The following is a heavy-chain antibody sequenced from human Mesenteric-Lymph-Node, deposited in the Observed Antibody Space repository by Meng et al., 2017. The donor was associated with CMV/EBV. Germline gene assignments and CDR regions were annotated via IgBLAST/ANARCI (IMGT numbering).Heavy chain of an antibody. J-gene: IGHJ5*02. V-gene: IGHV3-21*01. CDR3: ARGGKLQSDSSGHYAYWFDP. D-gene: IGHD3-22*01. CDR1: GFTFSSYN. CDR2: ITSSNNYR. Sequence: LSLTCAASGFTFSSYNMNWVRQAPGKGLEWVSSITSSNNYRNYADSVKGRFTISRDNVQNSLYLQMNSLRAEDTAVYYCARGGKLQSDSSGHYAYWFDPWGQGTLVTVSS.